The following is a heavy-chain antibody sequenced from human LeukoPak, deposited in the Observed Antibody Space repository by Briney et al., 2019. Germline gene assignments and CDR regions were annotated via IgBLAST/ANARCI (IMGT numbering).Heavy chain of an antibody. D-gene: IGHD1-26*01. J-gene: IGHJ4*02. CDR1: GFTFSSYG. Sequence: GGSLRLSCAASGFTFSSYGMHWVRQAPGKGLEWVAVISYDGSNKYYADSVKGRFTISRDNSKNTLYLQMNSLRAEDTAVYYCARDQVGGTSGYDYWGQGTLVTVSS. CDR2: ISYDGSNK. V-gene: IGHV3-30*03. CDR3: ARDQVGGTSGYDY.